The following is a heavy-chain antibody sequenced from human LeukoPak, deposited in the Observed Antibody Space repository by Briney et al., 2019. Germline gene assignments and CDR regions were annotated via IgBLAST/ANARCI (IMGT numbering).Heavy chain of an antibody. Sequence: ASVKVSCKASGYSFTTYYMHWVRQAPGQGLEWMGTINPRDKTTSYAQKFQGTVTMTKDTSTSTVYMELSGLRSEDTAVYYCARVDDYGGNSVGYWGQGTLVTVSS. D-gene: IGHD4-23*01. CDR3: ARVDDYGGNSVGY. CDR1: GYSFTTYY. CDR2: INPRDKTT. V-gene: IGHV1-46*01. J-gene: IGHJ4*02.